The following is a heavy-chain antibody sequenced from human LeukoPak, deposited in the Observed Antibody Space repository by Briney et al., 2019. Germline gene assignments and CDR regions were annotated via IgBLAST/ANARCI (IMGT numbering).Heavy chain of an antibody. CDR2: ISYDGSNK. CDR3: ARARVHCSSTSCSTAEFDP. Sequence: GRSLRLSCAASGFTFSSYAMHWVRQAPGKGLEWVAVISYDGSNKYYADSAKGRFTISRDNSKNTLYLQMNSLRAEDTAVYYCARARVHCSSTSCSTAEFDPWGQGTLVTVSS. V-gene: IGHV3-30-3*01. D-gene: IGHD2-2*01. CDR1: GFTFSSYA. J-gene: IGHJ5*02.